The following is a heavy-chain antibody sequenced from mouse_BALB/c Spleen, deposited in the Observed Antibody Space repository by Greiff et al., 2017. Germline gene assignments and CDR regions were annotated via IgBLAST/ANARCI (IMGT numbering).Heavy chain of an antibody. J-gene: IGHJ3*01. CDR2: ISYDGSN. V-gene: IGHV3-6*02. Sequence: EVKLEESGPGLVKPSQSLSLTCSVTGYSITSGYYWNWIRQFPGNKLEWMGYISYDGSNNYNPSLKNRISITRDTSKNQFFLKLNSVTTEDTATYYCAREGRLPFAYWCQGTLVTVSA. CDR1: GYSITSGYY. CDR3: AREGRLPFAY. D-gene: IGHD1-2*01.